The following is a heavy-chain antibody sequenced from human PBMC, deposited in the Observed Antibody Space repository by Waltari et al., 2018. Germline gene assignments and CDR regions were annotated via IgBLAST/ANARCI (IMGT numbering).Heavy chain of an antibody. CDR1: GFTFSSNW. CDR3: ARDFNWGWDF. J-gene: IGHJ4*02. D-gene: IGHD7-27*01. Sequence: EVQLVDSGGGLVQPGGSLRLSCAAYGFTFSSNWMSWVRQAAGRGLEWLANIKPDGSQQYYVDSVRGRFSISRDNAKNSLYLQLNSLRAEDTTIYYCARDFNWGWDFWGQGTLVTVSS. V-gene: IGHV3-7*03. CDR2: IKPDGSQQ.